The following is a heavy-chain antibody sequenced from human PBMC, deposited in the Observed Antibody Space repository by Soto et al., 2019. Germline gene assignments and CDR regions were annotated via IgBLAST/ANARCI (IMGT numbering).Heavy chain of an antibody. CDR2: IIPILGTA. CDR3: ARVLRYYNSGRLFRFYYGMDV. V-gene: IGHV1-69*13. J-gene: IGHJ6*02. D-gene: IGHD3-10*01. Sequence: GASVKVSCKASGGTFSSFAISWVRQAPGQGLEWMGGIIPILGTANYAQKFQGRVTITADESTNTVYMELSSLRSGDTAVYYCARVLRYYNSGRLFRFYYGMDVWGQGNTVTVSS. CDR1: GGTFSSFA.